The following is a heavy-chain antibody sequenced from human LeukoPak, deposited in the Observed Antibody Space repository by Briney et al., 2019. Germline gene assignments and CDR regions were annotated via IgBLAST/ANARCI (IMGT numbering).Heavy chain of an antibody. J-gene: IGHJ4*02. V-gene: IGHV3-21*01. CDR2: ISSSSSYI. CDR1: GFTFSSYA. Sequence: GGSLRLSCAASGFTFSSYAMSWVRQAPGKGLEWVPFISSSSSYIYYADSVKGRFTISRDNAKNSLYLQMNSLRAEDTAVYYCARGRELYYYDSSGLHWGQGTLVTVSS. CDR3: ARGRELYYYDSSGLH. D-gene: IGHD3-22*01.